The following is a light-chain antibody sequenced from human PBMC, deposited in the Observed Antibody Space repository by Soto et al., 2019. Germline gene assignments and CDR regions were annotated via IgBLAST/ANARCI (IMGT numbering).Light chain of an antibody. Sequence: QSVLTQPPSASGTPGQRITISCSGSSSNIGSHTVNWHQQVPGTAPKLLIYSNNERPSGVPDRFSGSKSGTSASLAISGLQSGDEADYYCYSYAGNNVLFGGGTKLTVL. V-gene: IGLV1-44*01. CDR2: SNN. J-gene: IGLJ2*01. CDR1: SSNIGSHT. CDR3: YSYAGNNVL.